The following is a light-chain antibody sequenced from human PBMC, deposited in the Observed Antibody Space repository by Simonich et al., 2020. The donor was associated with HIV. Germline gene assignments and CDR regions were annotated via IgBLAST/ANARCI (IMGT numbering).Light chain of an antibody. CDR2: DAS. Sequence: AIQLTQSPSSLSASVGDSVTITCRASQDISSALAWYQQKPGKAPKLLIYDASSLESGVPSRFSGSGSGTDFTLNISSLQPEDFATYYCQQFNSYPYTFGQGTKLEIK. CDR1: QDISSA. CDR3: QQFNSYPYT. J-gene: IGKJ2*01. V-gene: IGKV1-13*02.